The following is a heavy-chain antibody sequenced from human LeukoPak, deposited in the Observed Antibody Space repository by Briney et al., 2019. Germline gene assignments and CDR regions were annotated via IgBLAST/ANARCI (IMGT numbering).Heavy chain of an antibody. D-gene: IGHD3-22*01. CDR2: IYYGGTT. CDR3: ARTPSDDSSGYYELYFAY. CDR1: GGSISSGGYS. V-gene: IGHV4-30-2*01. J-gene: IGHJ4*02. Sequence: PSQTLSLTCAVSGGSISSGGYSWGWIRQPPGKGLEWIGYIYYGGTTYYNPSLKSRVTISVDRSKNQFSLKLSSVTAADTAVYYCARTPSDDSSGYYELYFAYWGQETLVPVS.